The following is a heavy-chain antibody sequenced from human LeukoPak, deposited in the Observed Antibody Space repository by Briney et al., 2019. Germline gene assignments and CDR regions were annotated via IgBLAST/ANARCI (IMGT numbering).Heavy chain of an antibody. Sequence: GWSLRLSCAASGFTFSSYGMHWVRQAPGKGLEWVAVISYDGSNEYYADSVKGRFTISRDNSKNTLYLQMNSLRVEDTAVYYCARVLNYYDSSGYYFSYWGQGTLVTVSS. V-gene: IGHV3-30*03. CDR1: GFTFSSYG. CDR3: ARVLNYYDSSGYYFSY. CDR2: ISYDGSNE. J-gene: IGHJ4*02. D-gene: IGHD3-22*01.